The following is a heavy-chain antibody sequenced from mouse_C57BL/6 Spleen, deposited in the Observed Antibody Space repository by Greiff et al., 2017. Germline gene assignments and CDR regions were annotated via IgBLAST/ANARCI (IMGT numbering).Heavy chain of an antibody. J-gene: IGHJ4*01. Sequence: VQVVESGPGLVAPSQSLSITCTVSGFSLTSYAISWVRQPPGKGLEWLGVIWNGGGTNYNSALKSRLSISKDNSKSQVFLKMNSLQTDDTARYYCARAYSNYNAMDYWGQGTSVTVSS. CDR3: ARAYSNYNAMDY. CDR2: IWNGGGT. CDR1: GFSLTSYA. V-gene: IGHV2-9-1*01. D-gene: IGHD2-5*01.